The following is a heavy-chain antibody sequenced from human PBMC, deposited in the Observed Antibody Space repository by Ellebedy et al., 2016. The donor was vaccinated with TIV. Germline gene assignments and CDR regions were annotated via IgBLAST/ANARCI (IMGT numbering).Heavy chain of an antibody. CDR1: GFSLTATGVG. CDR3: ARAPDGRRIVRTRGPPRPLPYFDS. V-gene: IGHV2-5*02. Sequence: SGPTLVTPTQTLTLTCSFSGFSLTATGVGVGWIRQPPGKALEWLALIYWDDDKHFSHPLKHRLTITKDTSKSQVVLKMTNMDPVDTATYFCARAPDGRRIVRTRGPPRPLPYFDSWGQGTPVKVSS. CDR2: IYWDDDK. J-gene: IGHJ4*02. D-gene: IGHD3-10*01.